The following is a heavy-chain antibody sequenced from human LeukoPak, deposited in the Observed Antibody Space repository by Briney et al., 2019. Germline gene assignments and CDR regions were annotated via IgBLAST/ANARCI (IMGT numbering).Heavy chain of an antibody. V-gene: IGHV1-18*01. J-gene: IGHJ4*02. Sequence: ASVRVSCKASGYTFTSYGVSWVRQAPGQGLEGMGWISSDNGNTNYAQKFQGRVTMTTDTSTSTAYMELRSLRSDDTAVYYCARDRYYDFWTGYRDLDYWGQGTLVTVSS. CDR3: ARDRYYDFWTGYRDLDY. CDR1: GYTFTSYG. D-gene: IGHD3-3*01. CDR2: ISSDNGNT.